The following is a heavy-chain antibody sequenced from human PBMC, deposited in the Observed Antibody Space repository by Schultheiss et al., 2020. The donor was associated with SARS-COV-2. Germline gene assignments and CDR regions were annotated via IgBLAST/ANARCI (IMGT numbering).Heavy chain of an antibody. CDR2: ISAYNGNT. J-gene: IGHJ6*02. D-gene: IGHD3-3*01. CDR1: GGTFSSYG. V-gene: IGHV1-18*01. CDR3: ARGDYDFWSGYNYYGMDV. Sequence: ASVKVSCKASGGTFSSYGISWVRQAPGQGLEWMGWISAYNGNTNYAQKLQGRVTMTTDTSTSTAYMELRSLRSDDTAVYYCARGDYDFWSGYNYYGMDVWCQGTTVTVSS.